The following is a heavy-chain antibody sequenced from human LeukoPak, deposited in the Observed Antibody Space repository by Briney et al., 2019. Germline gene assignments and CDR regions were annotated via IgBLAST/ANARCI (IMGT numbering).Heavy chain of an antibody. Sequence: SETLSLTCTVSGGSISSSSYYWGWIRQPPGKGLEWIGYIYYSGSTNYNPSLKSRVTISVDTSKNQFSLKLSSVTAADTAVYYCARTPRDYDSSGPYFQHWGQGTLVTVSS. J-gene: IGHJ1*01. CDR3: ARTPRDYDSSGPYFQH. CDR1: GGSISSSSYY. D-gene: IGHD3-22*01. V-gene: IGHV4-61*05. CDR2: IYYSGST.